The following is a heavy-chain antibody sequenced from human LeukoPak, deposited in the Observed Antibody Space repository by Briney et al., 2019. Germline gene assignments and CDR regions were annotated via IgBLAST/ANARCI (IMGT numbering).Heavy chain of an antibody. D-gene: IGHD5-12*01. Sequence: SQTLSLTCAISGDSVSSNSAAWNWIRQSPSRGLEWLGRTYYRSKWYNDYAVSVKSRITINPDTSKNQFSLQLNSVTPEDTAVYYCARDGGYSGYDSGVYYYYYMDVWGKGTTVTVSS. CDR1: GDSVSSNSAA. V-gene: IGHV6-1*01. CDR3: ARDGGYSGYDSGVYYYYYMDV. CDR2: TYYRSKWYN. J-gene: IGHJ6*03.